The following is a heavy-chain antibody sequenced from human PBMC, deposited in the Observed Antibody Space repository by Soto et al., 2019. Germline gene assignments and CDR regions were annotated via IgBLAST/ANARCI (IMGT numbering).Heavy chain of an antibody. CDR2: ISSTTNYI. V-gene: IGHV3-21*06. Sequence: GGSLRLSCAASGFTFSSYSMNWVRQAPGKGLEWVSSISSTTNYIYYGDSMKGRFTISRDNAKNSLYLEMNSLRAEDTAVYYCARESEDLTSNFDYWGQGTLVTVSS. CDR3: ARESEDLTSNFDY. CDR1: GFTFSSYS. J-gene: IGHJ4*02.